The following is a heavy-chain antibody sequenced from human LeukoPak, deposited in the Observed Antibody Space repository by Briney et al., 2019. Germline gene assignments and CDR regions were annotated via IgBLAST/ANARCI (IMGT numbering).Heavy chain of an antibody. CDR1: GGSISSNSYY. J-gene: IGHJ5*02. Sequence: SETLSLTCTVSGGSISSNSYYWGWIRQPPGKGLECVASIYYSGSTNYNPSLKSRVTISVDTSKNQFSLKLSSVTAADTAVYYCATSRDYDFWSGSGWFDPWGQGTLVTVSS. CDR2: IYYSGST. CDR3: ATSRDYDFWSGSGWFDP. V-gene: IGHV4-39*07. D-gene: IGHD3-3*01.